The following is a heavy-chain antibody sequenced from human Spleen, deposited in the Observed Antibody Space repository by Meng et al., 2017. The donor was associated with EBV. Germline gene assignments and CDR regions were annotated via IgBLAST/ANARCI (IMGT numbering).Heavy chain of an antibody. J-gene: IGHJ4*02. CDR2: INPSDGDT. V-gene: IGHV1-46*01. Sequence: VQLGQPGAEVTKPGATVTVSCKASGYTFTSYGISWGRQAPGQGLEWVGIINPSDGDTSYAQMFQGRVTVTRDTSSSTVYMDLSSLRSEDTAIYYCCTSQFDYWGQGTLVTVSS. CDR1: GYTFTSYG. CDR3: CTSQFDY.